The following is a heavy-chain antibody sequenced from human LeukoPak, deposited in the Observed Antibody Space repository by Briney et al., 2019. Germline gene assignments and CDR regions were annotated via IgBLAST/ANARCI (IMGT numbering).Heavy chain of an antibody. CDR1: GFTFSSYA. CDR2: IGGSGGST. CDR3: AKRGEEDTAKVRINYYYYYMDV. V-gene: IGHV3-23*01. Sequence: GGSLRLSCAASGFTFSSYAMSWVRQAPGNGLEWVSVIGGSGGSTYYADSVKDRFTISRDNSKNTLYLQMNSLRAEDTAVYYCAKRGEEDTAKVRINYYYYYMDVWGKGTTVTISS. J-gene: IGHJ6*03. D-gene: IGHD5-18*01.